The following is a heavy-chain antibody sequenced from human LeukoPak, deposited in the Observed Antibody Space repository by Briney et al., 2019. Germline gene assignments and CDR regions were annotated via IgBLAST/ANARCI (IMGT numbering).Heavy chain of an antibody. D-gene: IGHD1-26*01. CDR1: GYISTSYW. V-gene: IGHV5-51*01. Sequence: GESLKISCKGAGYISTSYWIGWVRQMPRKGVEWMGIIYPGDSDTRYSPSFQGEVTISADKSISTAYLQWSSLKASDTAMYYCARHEWGSNYFDYWGRGALVTVSS. CDR3: ARHEWGSNYFDY. J-gene: IGHJ4*02. CDR2: IYPGDSDT.